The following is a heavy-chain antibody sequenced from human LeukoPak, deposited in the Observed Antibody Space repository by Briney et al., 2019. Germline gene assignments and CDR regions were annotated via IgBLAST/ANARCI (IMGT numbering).Heavy chain of an antibody. Sequence: SVKVSCKASGGTLSSYAISWVGQAPGQGLEWMGGIIPIFGTANYARKFQGRVTITADESTSTAYMELSSLRSEDTAVYYCARERSPNGDYIFDYWGQGTLVTVSS. CDR3: ARERSPNGDYIFDY. V-gene: IGHV1-69*01. CDR1: GGTLSSYA. D-gene: IGHD4-17*01. CDR2: IIPIFGTA. J-gene: IGHJ4*02.